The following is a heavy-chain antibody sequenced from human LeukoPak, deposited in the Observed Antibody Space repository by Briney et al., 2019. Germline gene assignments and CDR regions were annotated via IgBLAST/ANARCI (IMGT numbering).Heavy chain of an antibody. Sequence: GGSLRLSCAASGFTFSSYWMHWVRQVPGKGLVWVSRINSDGSSTTYADSEKGRFTISRDNAKNTLYLQMNSLRAEDTAVYYCARVGDYGGNSFHHWGQGTLVTVSS. CDR3: ARVGDYGGNSFHH. J-gene: IGHJ1*01. CDR2: INSDGSST. D-gene: IGHD4-23*01. CDR1: GFTFSSYW. V-gene: IGHV3-74*01.